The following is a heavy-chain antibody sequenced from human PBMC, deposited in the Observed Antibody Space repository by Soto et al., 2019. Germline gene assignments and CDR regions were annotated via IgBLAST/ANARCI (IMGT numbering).Heavy chain of an antibody. CDR2: IYKSATT. CDR3: ARGRYCLTGRCFPNWFDS. D-gene: IGHD2-15*01. V-gene: IGHV4-30-4*01. J-gene: IGHJ5*01. Sequence: SETLSLTCSVSGDSISSVDYFWAWIRQPPGQALEYIGYIYKSATTYYNPSFESRVAISLDTSKSQFSLNVSSVTAADTAVYFCARGRYCLTGRCFPNWFDSWGQGTLVTVSS. CDR1: GDSISSVDYF.